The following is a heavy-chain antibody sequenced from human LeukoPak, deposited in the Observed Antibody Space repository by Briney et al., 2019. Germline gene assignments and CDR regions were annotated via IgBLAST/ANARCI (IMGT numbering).Heavy chain of an antibody. Sequence: TSETLSLTCAVSGGSISSSNWWSWVRQPPGKGLEWIGEIYHSGSTNYNPSLKSRVTISVDKSKNQFSLKLSSVTAADTAVYYCARAGSGWYPGNAFDIWGQGTMVTVSS. D-gene: IGHD6-19*01. V-gene: IGHV4-4*02. J-gene: IGHJ3*02. CDR3: ARAGSGWYPGNAFDI. CDR2: IYHSGST. CDR1: GGSISSSNW.